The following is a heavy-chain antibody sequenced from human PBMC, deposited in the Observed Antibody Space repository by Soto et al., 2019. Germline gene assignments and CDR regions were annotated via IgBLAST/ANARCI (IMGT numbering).Heavy chain of an antibody. CDR1: GFTFSSYD. CDR3: ARGATGGGAFDI. J-gene: IGHJ3*02. D-gene: IGHD7-27*01. V-gene: IGHV3-13*01. CDR2: IVTAGDT. Sequence: GGSLRLSCAASGFTFSSYDMHWVRQATGKGLEWVSAIVTAGDTYYPGSVKGRFTISRENAKNSLYLQMNSLRAGDTAVYYCARGATGGGAFDIWGQGTMVTVSS.